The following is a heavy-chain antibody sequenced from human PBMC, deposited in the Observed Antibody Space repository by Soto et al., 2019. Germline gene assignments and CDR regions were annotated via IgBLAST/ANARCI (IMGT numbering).Heavy chain of an antibody. CDR2: IYWDDDK. V-gene: IGHV2-5*02. Sequence: QITLKESGPTLVKPTQTLTLTCTFSGFSLTTRGVGVGWIRQPPGKPLECLALIYWDDDKRYSPSLQSRLSITKDNSKNRVVLTMTNVDPVDTATYYCAHIPNYYQYDWFDPWGQGTLVSVSS. D-gene: IGHD3-16*01. J-gene: IGHJ5*02. CDR1: GFSLTTRGVG. CDR3: AHIPNYYQYDWFDP.